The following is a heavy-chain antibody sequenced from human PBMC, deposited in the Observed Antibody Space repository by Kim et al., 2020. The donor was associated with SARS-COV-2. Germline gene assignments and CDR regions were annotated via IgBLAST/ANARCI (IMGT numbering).Heavy chain of an antibody. CDR1: GGSISSSSYY. D-gene: IGHD4-17*01. CDR2: IYYSGST. CDR3: ARRSPTVTYNYYFDY. V-gene: IGHV4-39*01. J-gene: IGHJ4*02. Sequence: SETLSLTCTVSGGSISSSSYYWGWIRQPPGKGLEWIGSIYYSGSTYYNPSLKSRVTISVDTSKNQFSLKLSSVTAADTAVYYCARRSPTVTYNYYFDYWGQGTLVTVSS.